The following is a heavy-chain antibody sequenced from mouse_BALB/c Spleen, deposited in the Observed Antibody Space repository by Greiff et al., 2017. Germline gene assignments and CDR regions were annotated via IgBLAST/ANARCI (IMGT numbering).Heavy chain of an antibody. CDR2: ISSGGGST. V-gene: IGHV5-12-2*01. J-gene: IGHJ2*01. CDR1: GFTFSSYT. Sequence: DVHLVESGGGLVQPGGSLKLSCAASGFTFSSYTMSWVRQTPEKRLEWVAYISSGGGSTYYPDSVKGRFTISRDNARNILYLQMSSLRSEDTAMYYCARDGTPYYFDYWGQGTTLTVSS. D-gene: IGHD2-3*01. CDR3: ARDGTPYYFDY.